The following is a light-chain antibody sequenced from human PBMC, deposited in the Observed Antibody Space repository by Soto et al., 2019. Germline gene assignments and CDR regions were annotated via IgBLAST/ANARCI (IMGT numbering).Light chain of an antibody. Sequence: EIVLTQSPGTLSLSPGERATLSCRASQSVSSSYLAWYQQKPGQAPRLLIYGASSRATGIPDRFSSSGSVTDFTLTICRLQPEDFAVYYCQQYGSSYTFGHGTKLEIK. CDR2: GAS. CDR1: QSVSSSY. V-gene: IGKV3-20*01. CDR3: QQYGSSYT. J-gene: IGKJ2*01.